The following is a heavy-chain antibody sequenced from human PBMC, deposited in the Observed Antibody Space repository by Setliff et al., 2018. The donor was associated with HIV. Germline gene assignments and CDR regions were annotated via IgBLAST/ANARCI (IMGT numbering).Heavy chain of an antibody. V-gene: IGHV4-59*11. CDR1: GGSIRSHY. Sequence: SSETLSLTCTVSGGSIRSHYWSWIRQSPGKGLEYIGYIYYNGSTNYNPSLQSRVTISVETSKNQFSLKLSSVTAADTAVYYCARRFLEWFPPSSFYYYMDVWGKGTTVTVSS. CDR2: IYYNGST. D-gene: IGHD3-3*01. CDR3: ARRFLEWFPPSSFYYYMDV. J-gene: IGHJ6*03.